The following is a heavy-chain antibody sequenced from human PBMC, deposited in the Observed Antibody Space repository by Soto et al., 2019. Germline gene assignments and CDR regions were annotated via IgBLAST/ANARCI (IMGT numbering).Heavy chain of an antibody. CDR2: IYYGGST. D-gene: IGHD3-22*01. J-gene: IGHJ4*02. V-gene: IGHV4-59*01. CDR1: VASMSSYQ. CDR3: ATTPPYYYGGSGFLDS. Sequence: SEALSLNYSVSVASMSSYQWTWVRQPPWKGLEWSWYIYYGGSTNYNPSLKSRITISVDTSKDQFSRRLSSVTAADTAVYYCATTPPYYYGGSGFLDSWGQGTLVTVSS.